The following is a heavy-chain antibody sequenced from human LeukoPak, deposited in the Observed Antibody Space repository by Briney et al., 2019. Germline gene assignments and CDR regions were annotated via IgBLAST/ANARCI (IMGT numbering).Heavy chain of an antibody. J-gene: IGHJ4*02. CDR1: GFSFSTSW. CDR2: IHSDGIST. V-gene: IGHV3-74*01. CDR3: AADFDY. Sequence: PGGSLGLSCEASGFSFSTSWMRWVRQAPGKGLVWVSRIHSDGISTIYADSVKGRFTISRDNAKNSLYLQMNSLRDEDTAVYYCAADFDYWGQGTLVTVSS.